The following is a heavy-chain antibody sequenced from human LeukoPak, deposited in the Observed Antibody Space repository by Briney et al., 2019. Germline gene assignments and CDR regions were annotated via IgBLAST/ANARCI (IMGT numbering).Heavy chain of an antibody. CDR3: ARVMIVGAATYWFDP. V-gene: IGHV4-34*01. CDR2: VHHSGSN. Sequence: SETLSLTCAVSGESFSGYYWSWIRQSPGKGLEWIGEVHHSGSNNYNPSLKTRVTISPDTSKNQLVLKLSAVTAADVSVYDCARVMIVGAATYWFDPWGQGTLVTVSS. CDR1: GESFSGYY. J-gene: IGHJ5*02. D-gene: IGHD1-26*01.